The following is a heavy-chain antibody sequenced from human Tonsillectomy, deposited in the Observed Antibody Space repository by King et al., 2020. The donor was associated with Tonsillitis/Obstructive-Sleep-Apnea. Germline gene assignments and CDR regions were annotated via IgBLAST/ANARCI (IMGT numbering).Heavy chain of an antibody. CDR1: GFTFNDAW. J-gene: IGHJ4*01. D-gene: IGHD4-17*01. CDR3: TAAPATTVTN. V-gene: IGHV3-15*07. CDR2: IKSKTDGGTK. Sequence: VQLVESGGGLVEPGGSLTISCIASGFTFNDAWMNWVRQAPGQGLEWVGRIKSKTDGGTKSYAAPVKVRFTISRDDSTNTLFLLMNSLKVEDTAVYYCTAAPATTVTNWGHETLVPVSS.